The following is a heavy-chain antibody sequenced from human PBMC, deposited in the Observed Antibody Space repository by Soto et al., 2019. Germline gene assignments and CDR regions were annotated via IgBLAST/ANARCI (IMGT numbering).Heavy chain of an antibody. CDR2: INHSGST. J-gene: IGHJ6*01. V-gene: IGHV4-34*01. D-gene: IGHD2-15*01. CDR3: AGINAVVAATIYYSYYGMDV. Sequence: PLSLTFAVYGGSFSGYYWSWVRQPPGKELEWIGEINHSGSTNYNPSLKSRVTISVDTSKNQFALKLSSVTAADTAVYYCAGINAVVAATIYYSYYGMDVWGQGITDMVS. CDR1: GGSFSGYY.